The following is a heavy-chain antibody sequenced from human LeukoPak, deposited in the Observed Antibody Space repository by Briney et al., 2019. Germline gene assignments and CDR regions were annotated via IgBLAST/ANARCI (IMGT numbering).Heavy chain of an antibody. J-gene: IGHJ3*01. D-gene: IGHD6-13*01. Sequence: PSETLSLTCTVSGGSISSSSYYWGWIRQPPGKGLEWIGSIYYSGSTYYNPSLKSRVTISVDTSKNQFSLKLSSVTAADTAVYYCARGHSSSWLSRGIGYWGQGTMVTVSS. V-gene: IGHV4-39*07. CDR3: ARGHSSSWLSRGIGY. CDR1: GGSISSSSYY. CDR2: IYYSGST.